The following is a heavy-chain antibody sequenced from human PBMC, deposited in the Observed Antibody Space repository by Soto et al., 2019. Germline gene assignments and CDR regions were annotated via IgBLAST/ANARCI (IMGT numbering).Heavy chain of an antibody. CDR3: AKTPPEYPVPSYLTDY. Sequence: GGSLRLSCAASGFTFSSYAMSWVRQAPGKGLEWVSAISGSGGSTYYADSVKGRFTISRDNSKNTLYLQMNSLRAEDTAVYYCAKTPPEYPVPSYLTDYWGQGTLVTVSS. CDR2: ISGSGGST. J-gene: IGHJ4*02. CDR1: GFTFSSYA. V-gene: IGHV3-23*01.